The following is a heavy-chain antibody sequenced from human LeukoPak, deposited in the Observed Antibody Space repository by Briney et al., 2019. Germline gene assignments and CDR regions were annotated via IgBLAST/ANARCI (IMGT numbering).Heavy chain of an antibody. CDR3: ARDEHHLVQGYYFDY. J-gene: IGHJ4*02. CDR1: GFTFSTYA. CDR2: ISNTPV. Sequence: GGSLRLSCTASGFTFSTYAMTWVRQAPGKGLEWVATISNTPVFYADSVKGRFAISRDNAKNSLFLQMDSLRAEDTALYYCARDEHHLVQGYYFDYWGQGTLVTVSS. D-gene: IGHD6-13*01. V-gene: IGHV3-21*06.